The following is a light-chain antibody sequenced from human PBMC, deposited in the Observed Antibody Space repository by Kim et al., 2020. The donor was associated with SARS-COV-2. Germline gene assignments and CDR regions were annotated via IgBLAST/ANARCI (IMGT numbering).Light chain of an antibody. CDR1: QNVRSN. CDR2: GAS. V-gene: IGKV3-15*01. CDR3: QQYNNWPLT. Sequence: VYPGERVTLSCRASQNVRSNLAWYQQKPGQAPRLLIYGASNRATGIPARFSGSGSGTQFTLTISSLQSEDVAVYYCQQYNNWPLTFGGGTKVDIK. J-gene: IGKJ4*01.